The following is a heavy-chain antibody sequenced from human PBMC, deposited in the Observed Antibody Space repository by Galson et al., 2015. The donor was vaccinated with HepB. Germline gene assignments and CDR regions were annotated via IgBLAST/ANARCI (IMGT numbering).Heavy chain of an antibody. CDR3: ARMGVSSIAALVAFDM. D-gene: IGHD6-6*01. J-gene: IGHJ3*02. CDR1: GYTFTSYD. V-gene: IGHV1-8*01. CDR2: MNPNSGKT. Sequence: SVKVSCKASGYTFTSYDINWVRQAPGQGLEWMVWMNPNSGKTGTAQNFQGRVTMTRNTSISTAYMELSSLRSEDTAVYYCARMGVSSIAALVAFDMWGQGTMVTVSS.